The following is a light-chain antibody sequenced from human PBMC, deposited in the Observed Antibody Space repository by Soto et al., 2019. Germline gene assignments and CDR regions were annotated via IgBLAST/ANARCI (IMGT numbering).Light chain of an antibody. J-gene: IGLJ3*02. Sequence: QSVLTQPPSVSAAPGQKVTISCSGSSCNIGNNYVSWYQQLPGTAPKLLIYDNNKRPAGIPDRFSGSKSGTSATLGITGLETGDEADYYCGTWDSSLSAGGVFGGGTKVTVL. V-gene: IGLV1-51*01. CDR2: DNN. CDR3: GTWDSSLSAGGV. CDR1: SCNIGNNY.